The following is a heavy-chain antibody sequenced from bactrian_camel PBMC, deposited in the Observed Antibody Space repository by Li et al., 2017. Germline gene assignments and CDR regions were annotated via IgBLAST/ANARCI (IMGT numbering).Heavy chain of an antibody. Sequence: HVQLVESGGGSVQAGGSLKLTCVASGNIIWRCGMAWYRQAPGKERELVSDISRDGKTRYVDSVKGRFTISRDNPKKTLYLQLTSLSTEDTAMYYCAKRGPQSSSAVTDRGQGTQVTVS. V-gene: IGHV3S53*01. D-gene: IGHD6*01. J-gene: IGHJ4*01. CDR1: GNIIWRCG. CDR2: ISRDGKT.